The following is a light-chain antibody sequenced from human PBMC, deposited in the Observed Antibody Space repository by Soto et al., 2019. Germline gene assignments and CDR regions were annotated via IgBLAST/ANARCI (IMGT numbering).Light chain of an antibody. CDR1: QSVSSNF. CDR3: QQYGSSPTT. Sequence: EIVLTQSPGTLSLSPGERATLSRRASQSVSSNFLAWYQQKPGQAPRLLIYGASSRATGIPDRFSGSGSGTDFTLTSSRLEPEDFAVYYCQQYGSSPTTFGQGTKVDIK. CDR2: GAS. J-gene: IGKJ1*01. V-gene: IGKV3-20*01.